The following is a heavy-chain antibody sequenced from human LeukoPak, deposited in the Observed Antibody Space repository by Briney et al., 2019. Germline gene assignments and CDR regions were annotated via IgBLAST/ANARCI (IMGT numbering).Heavy chain of an antibody. CDR2: IYYSGST. CDR3: ARDSAVTGGLDYYYYMDV. Sequence: SETLSLTCAVNGGSFSGFYWSWIRQPPGKGLEWIGSIYYSGSTYYNPPLKSRVTISVDTSKNQFSLKLSSVTAADTAVYYCARDSAVTGGLDYYYYMDVWGKGTTVTVSS. D-gene: IGHD1-14*01. V-gene: IGHV4-34*01. CDR1: GGSFSGFY. J-gene: IGHJ6*03.